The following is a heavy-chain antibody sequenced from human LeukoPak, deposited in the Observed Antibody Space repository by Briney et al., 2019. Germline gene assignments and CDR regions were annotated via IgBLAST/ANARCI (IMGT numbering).Heavy chain of an antibody. J-gene: IGHJ6*02. Sequence: GESLKISCKGSGYSFTSYWIGWVRQMPGKGLEWMGIIYPGDSDTRYSPSFQGQVTISADKSISTAYLQWSSLKASDTAMYYCARGEVGYCTGGSCYGYYYYGLDVWGQGTTVTVSS. CDR1: GYSFTSYW. CDR2: IYPGDSDT. CDR3: ARGEVGYCTGGSCYGYYYYGLDV. D-gene: IGHD2-15*01. V-gene: IGHV5-51*01.